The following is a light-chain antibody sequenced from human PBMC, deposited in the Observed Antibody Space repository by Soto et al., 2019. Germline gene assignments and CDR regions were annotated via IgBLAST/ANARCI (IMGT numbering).Light chain of an antibody. J-gene: IGKJ2*01. CDR1: QSVLYSSNNKNY. V-gene: IGKV4-1*01. CDR3: QQYYSTPRT. CDR2: WAS. Sequence: DIVMTQSPDSLAVSLGERATINCKSSQSVLYSSNNKNYLAWYQQKPGQPPKLLIYWASTRESGVPDRFSGSGXGTDXXLTXXSLQAEDVAVYYCQQYYSTPRTFGQGTKLEIK.